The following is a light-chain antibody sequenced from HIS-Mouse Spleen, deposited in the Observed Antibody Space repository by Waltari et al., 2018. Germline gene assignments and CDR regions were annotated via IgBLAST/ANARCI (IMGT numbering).Light chain of an antibody. CDR2: EDS. CDR1: ALPKQY. Sequence: SYELPQPPSVSVAPGQTARITCSRNALPKQYASSYQQKSGQAPVLVIYEDSKRPSGIPERFSGSSSGTMATLTISGAQVEDEADYYCYSTDSSGNHRVFGGGTKLTVL. J-gene: IGLJ2*01. CDR3: YSTDSSGNHRV. V-gene: IGLV3-10*01.